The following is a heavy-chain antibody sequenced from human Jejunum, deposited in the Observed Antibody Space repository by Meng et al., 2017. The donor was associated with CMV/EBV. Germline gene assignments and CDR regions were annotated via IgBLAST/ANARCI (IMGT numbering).Heavy chain of an antibody. V-gene: IGHV3-30-3*01. CDR1: GFVFRTYA. D-gene: IGHD2/OR15-2a*01. CDR3: ASTSEGSFNY. Sequence: SCAASGFVFRTYAMHWVRQVPGKGLEWVALISYDGTNKFYADSVKGRFTISRDNSKNILYLQMNSLRIEDTALFYCASTSEGSFNYWGQGTLVTVSS. J-gene: IGHJ4*02. CDR2: ISYDGTNK.